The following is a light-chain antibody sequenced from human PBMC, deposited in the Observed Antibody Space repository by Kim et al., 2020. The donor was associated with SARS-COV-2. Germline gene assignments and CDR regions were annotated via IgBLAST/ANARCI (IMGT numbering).Light chain of an antibody. J-gene: IGKJ2*01. CDR3: QQYYTTPYT. V-gene: IGKV4-1*01. CDR2: WAS. Sequence: RATINCKSSQSVLYSSNNQNYLAWYQQKPGQPPKLLIYWASTRQSGVPDRFSGSGSGTDFTLAISSLQAEDLAVYYCQQYYTTPYTFGQGTKLEI. CDR1: QSVLYSSNNQNY.